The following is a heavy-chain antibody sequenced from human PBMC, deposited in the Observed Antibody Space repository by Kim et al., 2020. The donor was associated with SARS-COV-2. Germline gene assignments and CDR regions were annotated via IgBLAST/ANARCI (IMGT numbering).Heavy chain of an antibody. J-gene: IGHJ1*01. D-gene: IGHD6-19*01. V-gene: IGHV3-30*04. CDR3: AREEVEMAEDGYFQH. Sequence: GGSLRLSCAASGFTFSSYAMHWVRQAPGKGLEWVAVISYDGSNKYYADSVKGRFTISRDNSKNTLYLQMNSLRAEDTAVYYCAREEVEMAEDGYFQHWGQGTLVTVSS. CDR1: GFTFSSYA. CDR2: ISYDGSNK.